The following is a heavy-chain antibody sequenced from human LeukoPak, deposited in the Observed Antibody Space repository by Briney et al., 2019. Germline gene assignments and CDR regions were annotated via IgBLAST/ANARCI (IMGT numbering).Heavy chain of an antibody. J-gene: IGHJ4*02. D-gene: IGHD4-17*01. CDR1: GFTFSSYS. Sequence: GGSLRLSCAASGFTFSSYSMNWVRQAPGKGLEWVSSISTSSSYIYYADSVKGRFTISRDNAKNSLYLQMNSLRAEDTAVYYCARAYGDDVRVFDYWGQGTLVTVSS. CDR3: ARAYGDDVRVFDY. V-gene: IGHV3-21*01. CDR2: ISTSSSYI.